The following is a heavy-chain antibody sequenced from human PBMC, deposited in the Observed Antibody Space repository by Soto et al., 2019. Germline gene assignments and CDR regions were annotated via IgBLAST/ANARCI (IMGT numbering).Heavy chain of an antibody. V-gene: IGHV4-59*08. CDR3: ARHSGHIAAAGHFDY. CDR1: GGSISSYY. Sequence: QVQLQESGPGLVKPSETLSLTCTVSGGSISSYYWSWIRQPPGKGLEWIGYIYYSGSTNYNPSLKSQHTITVDTSKNQSSLKLSSVTAADTAVHYCARHSGHIAAAGHFDYWGQGTLVTVSS. D-gene: IGHD6-13*01. CDR2: IYYSGST. J-gene: IGHJ4*02.